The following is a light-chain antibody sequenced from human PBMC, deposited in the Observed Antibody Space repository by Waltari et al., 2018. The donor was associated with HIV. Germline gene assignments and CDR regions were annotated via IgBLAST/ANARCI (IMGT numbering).Light chain of an antibody. CDR3: QSADSSGSYVI. V-gene: IGLV3-25*03. J-gene: IGLJ2*01. Sequence: SSELTQPPSVSVSPGQTARITCSGDALPKQYASWYQQKPGQAPVLIIYQDVKRPSGIPERFSGSSSGTTLTLTISGVQAEDEADYYCQSADSSGSYVIFGGGTKLTVL. CDR2: QDV. CDR1: ALPKQY.